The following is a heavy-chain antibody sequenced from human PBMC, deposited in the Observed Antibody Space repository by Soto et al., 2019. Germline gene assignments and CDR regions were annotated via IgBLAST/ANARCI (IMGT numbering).Heavy chain of an antibody. V-gene: IGHV4-4*02. Sequence: SETLSLTCAVSGGSISSSNWWSWVRQPPGKGLEWIGEIYHSGSTNYNPSLKSRVTISVDKSKNQFSLKLSSVTAADTAVYYCAAGYSSPELKHNWFDPWGQGTLVTVSS. CDR1: GGSISSSNW. CDR3: AAGYSSPELKHNWFDP. J-gene: IGHJ5*02. CDR2: IYHSGST. D-gene: IGHD6-19*01.